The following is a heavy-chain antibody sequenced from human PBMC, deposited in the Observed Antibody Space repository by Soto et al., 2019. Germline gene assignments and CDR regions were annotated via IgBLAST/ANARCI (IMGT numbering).Heavy chain of an antibody. CDR1: GDSVSSNSAA. J-gene: IGHJ4*02. V-gene: IGHV6-1*01. Sequence: SQTLSLTCAISGDSVSSNSAAWNWIRQSPSRGLEWLGRTYYRSKWYNDYAVSVKSRITINPDTSKNQFSLQLNSVTPEDTAVYYCAREGSRNYFRASNRNHFDYWGQGTLVTVS. CDR2: TYYRSKWYN. CDR3: AREGSRNYFRASNRNHFDY. D-gene: IGHD1-7*01.